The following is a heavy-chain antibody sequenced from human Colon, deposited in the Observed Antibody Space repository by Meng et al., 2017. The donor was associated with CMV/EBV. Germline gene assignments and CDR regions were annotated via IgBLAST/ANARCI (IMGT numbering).Heavy chain of an antibody. Sequence: ASVKVSCKASGYTFTGYYMHWVRQAPGQGLEWMGWINPNSGGTNYAQKFQGRVTMTRDTSISTAYMELSRLRTDDTAVYYCSKTLARSWGGTSAKINSGVGDYYGMDVWGQGTTVTVSS. CDR2: INPNSGGT. J-gene: IGHJ6*02. V-gene: IGHV1-2*02. D-gene: IGHD1-26*01. CDR1: GYTFTGYY. CDR3: SKTLARSWGGTSAKINSGVGDYYGMDV.